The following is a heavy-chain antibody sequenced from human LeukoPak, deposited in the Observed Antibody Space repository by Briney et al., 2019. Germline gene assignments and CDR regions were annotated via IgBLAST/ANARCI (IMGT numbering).Heavy chain of an antibody. CDR2: VYYTGST. CDR1: GDSISTTSYY. CDR3: ARTQRGRYF. V-gene: IGHV4-39*01. J-gene: IGHJ4*02. Sequence: SETLSLTCTVSGDSISTTSYYWAWIRQPPGKGLEWIASVYYTGSTYYSPSLRSRVTISVDTSNNQFSLRLSSLSVADTAVYYCARTQRGRYFWGQGTLSPSPQ. D-gene: IGHD5-24*01.